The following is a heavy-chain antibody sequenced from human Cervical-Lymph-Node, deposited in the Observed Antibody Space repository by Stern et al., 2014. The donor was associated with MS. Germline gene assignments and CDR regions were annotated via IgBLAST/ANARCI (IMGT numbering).Heavy chain of an antibody. CDR1: GFTFSSYA. D-gene: IGHD3-3*01. CDR2: ISYGGSNK. Sequence: VQLVESGGGVVQPGRSLRLSCAASGFTFSSYAMHWVRQAPGKGLEWVAVISYGGSNKSYSDSVKGLFAISRDNSKNTLYLQMNSLRAEDTAVYYCARANYDFWSGYPDFHYYGMDVWGQGTTVTVSS. J-gene: IGHJ6*02. V-gene: IGHV3-30*09. CDR3: ARANYDFWSGYPDFHYYGMDV.